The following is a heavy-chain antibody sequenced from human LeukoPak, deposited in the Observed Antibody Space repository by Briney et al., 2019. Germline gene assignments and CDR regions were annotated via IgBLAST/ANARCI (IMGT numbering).Heavy chain of an antibody. Sequence: GGSLRLSCAASGFTFSSYWMHGVRQAPGKGLVWVSRINSDGSSTSYADSVKGRFTISRDNAKNTLYLQMNSLRDEETAVYYCARFYLRGYRYGFDYWGQGTLVSVSS. V-gene: IGHV3-74*01. D-gene: IGHD5-18*01. CDR3: ARFYLRGYRYGFDY. CDR1: GFTFSSYW. J-gene: IGHJ4*02. CDR2: INSDGSST.